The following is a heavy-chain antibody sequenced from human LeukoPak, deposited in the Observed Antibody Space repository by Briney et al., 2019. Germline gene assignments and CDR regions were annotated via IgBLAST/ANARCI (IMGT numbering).Heavy chain of an antibody. CDR2: IYSGGST. D-gene: IGHD7-27*01. V-gene: IGHV3-53*04. Sequence: GGSLRLSCAASRFTFSSFEMNWVRQAPGKGLEWVSVIYSGGSTYYADSVKGRFTISRHNSKNTLYLQMNSLRAEDTAVYYCASTQLGDDAFDIWGQGTMVTVSS. CDR1: RFTFSSFE. J-gene: IGHJ3*02. CDR3: ASTQLGDDAFDI.